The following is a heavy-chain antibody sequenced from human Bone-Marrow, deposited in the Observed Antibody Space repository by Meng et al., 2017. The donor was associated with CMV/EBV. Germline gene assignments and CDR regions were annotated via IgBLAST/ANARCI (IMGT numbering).Heavy chain of an antibody. CDR1: GFTFTGYW. V-gene: IGHV3-74*01. D-gene: IGHD3-3*01. CDR2: INSDGSST. CDR3: AREDRQMEWSPESNWFDP. J-gene: IGHJ5*02. Sequence: GESLKISCAASGFTFTGYWMYWVRHAPGKGLMWVSRINSDGSSTSYADSVKGRFTISRDNAKNTLFLQMNSLRTEDTAVYYCAREDRQMEWSPESNWFDPWGQGTLGTVSS.